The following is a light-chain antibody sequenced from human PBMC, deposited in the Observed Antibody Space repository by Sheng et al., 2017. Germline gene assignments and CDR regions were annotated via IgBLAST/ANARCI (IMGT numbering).Light chain of an antibody. CDR2: DAS. Sequence: DIQMTQSPSSLSASVGDRVTITCQASQDISNYLNWYQQKPGKAPKLLIYDASNLETGVPSRFSGSGSGTDFTLTISSLQPEDFATYYCQQIYSPPRSFGRGPSWRSN. V-gene: IGKV1-33*01. CDR3: QQIYSPPRS. J-gene: IGKJ2*03. CDR1: QDISNY.